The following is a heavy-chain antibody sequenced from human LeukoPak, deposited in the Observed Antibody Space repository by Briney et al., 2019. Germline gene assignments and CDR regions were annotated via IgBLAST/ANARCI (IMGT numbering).Heavy chain of an antibody. CDR3: ARDHKSRGGSGVGL. Sequence: PGRSLRLSCAASGFTFSSYGMHWVRQAPGKGLEWVAVIWYDGSNKYYADSVKGRFTISRDNSKNTLYLQMNSLRAEDTAVYYCARDHKSRGGSGVGLWGQGTLVTVSS. CDR2: IWYDGSNK. D-gene: IGHD2-8*01. J-gene: IGHJ4*02. V-gene: IGHV3-33*01. CDR1: GFTFSSYG.